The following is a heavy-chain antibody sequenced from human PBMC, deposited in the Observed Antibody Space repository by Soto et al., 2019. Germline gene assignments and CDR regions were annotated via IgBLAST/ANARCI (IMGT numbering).Heavy chain of an antibody. J-gene: IGHJ3*02. CDR3: VRAATGWGNAFDI. V-gene: IGHV4-30-4*02. Sequence: SETLSLTCIVSGGSISSADYYWSWIRQPPGKGLEWIGYIYYSGSSYYNPSLKRRLTISVDTSKNQFSLKLGSVLAAETAVYDCVRAATGWGNAFDIWGQGTMGTVSS. D-gene: IGHD2-15*01. CDR1: GGSISSADYY. CDR2: IYYSGSS.